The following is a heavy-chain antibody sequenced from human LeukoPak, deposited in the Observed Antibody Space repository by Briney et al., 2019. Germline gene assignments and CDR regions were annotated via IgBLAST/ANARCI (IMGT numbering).Heavy chain of an antibody. Sequence: ASVKVSCKASGYTFTSYDINWVRQATGQGLEWMGWMNPNSGNAGYAQKFQGRVTMTKNTSISTAYMELRSLRSDDTAVYYCARVEHDFWSGYSYYFDYWGQGTLVTVSS. D-gene: IGHD3-3*01. V-gene: IGHV1-8*01. CDR3: ARVEHDFWSGYSYYFDY. J-gene: IGHJ4*02. CDR2: MNPNSGNA. CDR1: GYTFTSYD.